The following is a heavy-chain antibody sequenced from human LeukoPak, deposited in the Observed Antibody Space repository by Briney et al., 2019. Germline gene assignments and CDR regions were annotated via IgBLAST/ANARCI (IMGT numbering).Heavy chain of an antibody. CDR3: ARDSGYYGSRVGGRRGMDV. CDR1: GFTFSSYA. V-gene: IGHV3-33*08. D-gene: IGHD3-10*01. J-gene: IGHJ6*04. CDR2: MWYDGSNN. Sequence: GGSLRLSCAASGFTFSSYAMHWVRQAPGKGLEWVAVMWYDGSNNYYADSVQGRLTISRDNSKNTLYLQMKSLRAEDTAVYYCARDSGYYGSRVGGRRGMDVWGKGTRVTVSS.